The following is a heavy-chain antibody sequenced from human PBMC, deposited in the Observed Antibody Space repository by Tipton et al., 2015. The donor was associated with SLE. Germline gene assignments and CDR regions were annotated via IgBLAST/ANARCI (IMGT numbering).Heavy chain of an antibody. Sequence: LRLSCTVSGGSISSSSYYWGWIRQPPGKGLEWIGSIYYSGSTYYNPSLKSRVTISVDTSKNQFSLKLSSVTAADTAVYYCARSQWEPGYMDVWGKGTTVTVSS. V-gene: IGHV4-39*07. D-gene: IGHD1-26*01. J-gene: IGHJ6*03. CDR3: ARSQWEPGYMDV. CDR2: IYYSGST. CDR1: GGSISSSSYY.